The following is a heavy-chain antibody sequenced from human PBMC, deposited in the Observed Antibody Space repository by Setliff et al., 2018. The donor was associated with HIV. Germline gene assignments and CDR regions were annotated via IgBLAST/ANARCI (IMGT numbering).Heavy chain of an antibody. V-gene: IGHV3-23*01. CDR1: GFTFSNYA. J-gene: IGHJ1*01. D-gene: IGHD3-10*01. Sequence: PGGSLRLSCAASGFTFSNYAMGWVRQGPGKGLEWVSTIGAAAYPTHYAESAKGRFTISRDNSKNTLYLRMNSLRAEDTAVYYCAQAQTSVSGSYYQYLQHWGQGTLVTVSS. CDR2: IGAAAYPT. CDR3: AQAQTSVSGSYYQYLQH.